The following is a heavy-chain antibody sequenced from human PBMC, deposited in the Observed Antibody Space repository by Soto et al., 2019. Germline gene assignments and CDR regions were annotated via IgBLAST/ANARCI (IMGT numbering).Heavy chain of an antibody. CDR3: ARGYYYDSSGPATAGATNAFDI. V-gene: IGHV3-33*01. Sequence: QVQLVESGGGVVQPGRSLRLSCAASGFTFSSYGMHWVRQAPGKGLEWVAVIWYDGSNKYYADPVKGRLTISRDNSKNALDLQMNSLRAEDTAVYYCARGYYYDSSGPATAGATNAFDIWGQGTMVTFSS. D-gene: IGHD3-22*01. J-gene: IGHJ3*02. CDR1: GFTFSSYG. CDR2: IWYDGSNK.